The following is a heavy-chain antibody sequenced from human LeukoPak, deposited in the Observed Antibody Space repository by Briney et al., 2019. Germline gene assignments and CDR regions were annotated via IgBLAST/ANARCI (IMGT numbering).Heavy chain of an antibody. CDR3: ARHVVVPADPYYYYGMDV. Sequence: GESLKISCKGSGYSFTSYWIGWVRQMPGKGLEWMGIIYPGDSDTRYSPSFQGQVTISADKSISTAYLQWSSLKASDTAMYYCARHVVVPADPYYYYGMDVWGQGTTVTVSS. CDR1: GYSFTSYW. D-gene: IGHD2-2*01. CDR2: IYPGDSDT. V-gene: IGHV5-51*01. J-gene: IGHJ6*02.